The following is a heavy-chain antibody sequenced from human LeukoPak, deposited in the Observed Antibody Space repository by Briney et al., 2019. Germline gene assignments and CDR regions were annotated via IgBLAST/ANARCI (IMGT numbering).Heavy chain of an antibody. D-gene: IGHD3-10*01. Sequence: GRSLRLSCAASGFTFSSYAMHWVRQAPGQGLEWVAVISYDGSNKYYADSVKGRFTISTDNSKNTLYLQMNSLRAGDTAVYYCATVLEAYYYGSGSYYKYFEYWGQGTLVTVSS. CDR2: ISYDGSNK. CDR3: ATVLEAYYYGSGSYYKYFEY. J-gene: IGHJ4*02. V-gene: IGHV3-30-3*01. CDR1: GFTFSSYA.